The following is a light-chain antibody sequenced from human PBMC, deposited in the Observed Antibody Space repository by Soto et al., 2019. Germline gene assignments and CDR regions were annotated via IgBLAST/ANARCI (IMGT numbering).Light chain of an antibody. Sequence: DNQMTQSPSSLSASVGARVTLTFRASLGISDYLAWYQQKPGKVPRLLIYAASTLHSGVPSRFSGSGSGTDFTLTISSLQPEDVATYYCQKYNSAPWTFGQGTKV. V-gene: IGKV1-27*01. CDR2: AAS. CDR1: LGISDY. J-gene: IGKJ1*01. CDR3: QKYNSAPWT.